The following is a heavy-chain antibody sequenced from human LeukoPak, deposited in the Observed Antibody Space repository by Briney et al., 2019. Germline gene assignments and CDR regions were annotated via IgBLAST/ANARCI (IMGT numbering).Heavy chain of an antibody. CDR3: ARRASCIKGVCEYYDS. Sequence: NLGESLKISCKGSGSIFTNYWIGWVRPMPGKGLEWMGIIYPGDSDTRYSPSFQGQVTISADKSISPAYLQWSSLKASDTAMYFCARRASCIKGVCEYYDSWGQGTLVTVSS. J-gene: IGHJ4*02. D-gene: IGHD2-8*01. CDR1: GSIFTNYW. CDR2: IYPGDSDT. V-gene: IGHV5-51*01.